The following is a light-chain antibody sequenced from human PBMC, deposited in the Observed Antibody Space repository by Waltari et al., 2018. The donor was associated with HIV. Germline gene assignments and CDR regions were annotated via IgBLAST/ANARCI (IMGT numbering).Light chain of an antibody. Sequence: SYVLPQPPSVSVAPGKPARLSCGGKKSKSSSVHWYQQKPGQAPVLVIYDATDRPSGIPERFSASNIGNTATLTISRVEAGDEADYYCQVWDSTSDHATFGGGTKLTV. CDR3: QVWDSTSDHAT. V-gene: IGLV3-21*03. CDR1: KSKSSS. CDR2: DAT. J-gene: IGLJ2*01.